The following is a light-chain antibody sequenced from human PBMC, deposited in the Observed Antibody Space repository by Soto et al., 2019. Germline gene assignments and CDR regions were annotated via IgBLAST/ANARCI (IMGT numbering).Light chain of an antibody. CDR1: SSDVGAYNF. CDR3: SSYAGSNNPYV. Sequence: QSALTQPASVSGSPGQSITISCTGTSSDVGAYNFVSWHQQHPGKAPKLMIYEVTKRPLGVPDRFSGSKSGNTASLTVSGLQAEDEADYYCSSYAGSNNPYVFGTGTKLTVL. J-gene: IGLJ1*01. CDR2: EVT. V-gene: IGLV2-8*01.